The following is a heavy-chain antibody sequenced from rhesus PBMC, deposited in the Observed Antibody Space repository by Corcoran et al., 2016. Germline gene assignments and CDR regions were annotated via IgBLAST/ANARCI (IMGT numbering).Heavy chain of an antibody. CDR2: IDGKTATT. Sequence: QVKLQQWGEGLVKPSETLSLTCAVYGGSITGYYWRWIRQPTGKGLEWIGNIDGKTATTNYNASLKNLVPISKDTSKNQFSLKLISVTAADTAVYYCARINTVLEVIATSFDYWGHGVLVIVSS. CDR3: ARINTVLEVIATSFDY. J-gene: IGHJ4*01. V-gene: IGHV4-73*01. CDR1: GGSITGYY. D-gene: IGHD2-21*01.